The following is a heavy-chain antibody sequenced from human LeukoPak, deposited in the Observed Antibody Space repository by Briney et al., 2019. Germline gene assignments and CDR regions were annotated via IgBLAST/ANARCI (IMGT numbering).Heavy chain of an antibody. CDR1: GYTFTSYD. CDR3: ARGAIDYSNTYYYYMDV. J-gene: IGHJ6*03. V-gene: IGHV1-8*01. CDR2: MNPNSGNT. D-gene: IGHD4-11*01. Sequence: ASVKVSCKASGYTFTSYDINWVRQATGQGLEWMGWMNPNSGNTGYAQKFQGGVTMTRNTSISTAYMELSSLRSEDTAVYYCARGAIDYSNTYYYYMDVWGKGTTVSVSS.